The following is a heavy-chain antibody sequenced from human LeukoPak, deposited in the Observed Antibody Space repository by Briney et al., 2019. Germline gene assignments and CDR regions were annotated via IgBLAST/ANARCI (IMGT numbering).Heavy chain of an antibody. V-gene: IGHV1-46*01. CDR1: GYTFTGYY. J-gene: IGHJ4*02. Sequence: GASVKVSCKASGYTFTGYYMHWVRQAPGQGLEWMGIINPSGGSTSYAQKFQGRVTMTRDMSTSTVYMELSSLRSEDTAVYYCARDRNDPGATSYYYFDYWGQGTLVTVSS. D-gene: IGHD1-26*01. CDR3: ARDRNDPGATSYYYFDY. CDR2: INPSGGST.